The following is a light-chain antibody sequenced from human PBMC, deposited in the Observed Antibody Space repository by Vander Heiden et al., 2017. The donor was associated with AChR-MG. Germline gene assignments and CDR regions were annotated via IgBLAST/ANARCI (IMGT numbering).Light chain of an antibody. CDR3: HVWDRSGDHADV. Sequence: SLVLSQPPSVAVSHGQTAIITCAGNKIGARSFHWYQQKPGQAPVLVVYDDTDRPSGSTERFSGSISGNTANLPISRVEVGDEAAYYCHVWDRSGDHADVFGGGTTLTVL. CDR1: KIGARS. V-gene: IGLV3-21*02. CDR2: DDT. J-gene: IGLJ2*01.